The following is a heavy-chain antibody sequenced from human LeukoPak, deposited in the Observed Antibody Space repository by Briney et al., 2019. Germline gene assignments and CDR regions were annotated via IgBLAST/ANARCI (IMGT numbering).Heavy chain of an antibody. J-gene: IGHJ5*02. Sequence: ASVKVSCKASGYTFTGYYMHWVRQAPGQGLEWMGWINPNSGGTNYAQKIQGRVTITRDTSISTAYMELSRLRSDDTAVYYCARDTAMVTYWFDPWGQGTLVTVSS. CDR2: INPNSGGT. D-gene: IGHD5-18*01. CDR1: GYTFTGYY. CDR3: ARDTAMVTYWFDP. V-gene: IGHV1-2*02.